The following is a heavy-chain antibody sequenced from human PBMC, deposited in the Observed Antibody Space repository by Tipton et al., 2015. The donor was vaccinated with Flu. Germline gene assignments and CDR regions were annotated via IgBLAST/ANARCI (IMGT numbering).Heavy chain of an antibody. CDR1: GYSISSGYY. V-gene: IGHV4-61*02. CDR2: IYTSGST. J-gene: IGHJ5*02. CDR3: ARDRGWFDP. Sequence: LRLSCTVSGYSISSGYYWSWIRQPAGKGLEWIGRIYTSGSTNCNPSLKSRVTMSVDTSKNQFSLKLSSVTAADTAVYYCARDRGWFDPWGQGTLVTVSS.